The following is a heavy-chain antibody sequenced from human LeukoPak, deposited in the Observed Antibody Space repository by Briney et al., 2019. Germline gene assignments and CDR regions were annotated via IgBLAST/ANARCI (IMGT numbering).Heavy chain of an antibody. CDR1: GFTFGSYW. V-gene: IGHV3-7*03. CDR2: INHNGNVN. D-gene: IGHD3-16*01. J-gene: IGHJ6*02. Sequence: QAGGSLRLSCAASGFTFGSYWMNWARQAPGKGLEWVASINHNGNVNYYVDSVKGRFTISRDNAKNSLYLQMSNLRAEDTAVYFCARGGGLDVWGQGATVTVSS. CDR3: ARGGGLDV.